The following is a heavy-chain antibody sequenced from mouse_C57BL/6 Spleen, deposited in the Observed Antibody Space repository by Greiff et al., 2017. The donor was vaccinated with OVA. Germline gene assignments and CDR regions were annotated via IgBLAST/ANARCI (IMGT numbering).Heavy chain of an antibody. CDR1: GFTFSDYG. CDR2: ISSGSSTI. Sequence: EVMLVESGGGLVKPGGSLKLSCAASGFTFSDYGMHWVRQAPEKGLEWVAYISSGSSTIYYADTVKGRFTISRDNAKNTLFLQMTSLRSEDTAMYYCARRVYGYDGYYAMDYWGQGTSVTVSS. J-gene: IGHJ4*01. D-gene: IGHD2-2*01. CDR3: ARRVYGYDGYYAMDY. V-gene: IGHV5-17*01.